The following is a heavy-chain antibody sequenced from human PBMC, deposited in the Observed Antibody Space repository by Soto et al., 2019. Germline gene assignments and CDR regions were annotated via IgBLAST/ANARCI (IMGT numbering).Heavy chain of an antibody. Sequence: LSLTCTGSGGSISSYYWSWIRQPPGKGLEWIGYIYYSGSTNYNPSLKSRVTISVDTSKNQFSLKLSSVTAADTAVYYCARGYDFWSGYFLYYMDVWGKGTTVTVSS. CDR3: ARGYDFWSGYFLYYMDV. CDR2: IYYSGST. D-gene: IGHD3-3*01. CDR1: GGSISSYY. V-gene: IGHV4-59*08. J-gene: IGHJ6*03.